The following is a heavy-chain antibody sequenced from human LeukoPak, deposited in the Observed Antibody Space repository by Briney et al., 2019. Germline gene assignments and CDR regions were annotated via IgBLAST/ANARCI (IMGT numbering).Heavy chain of an antibody. CDR1: GYSFTSYW. J-gene: IGHJ4*02. D-gene: IGHD3-9*01. Sequence: GESLKISCKGSGYSFTSYWIGWVRQMPGKGLEWVGIIYPGDSDTRYSPSFQGRVTVSADKSISTAYLQWSSLKASDTAMYYCARLYDILTGNSFDYWGQGTLVTVSS. CDR3: ARLYDILTGNSFDY. V-gene: IGHV5-51*01. CDR2: IYPGDSDT.